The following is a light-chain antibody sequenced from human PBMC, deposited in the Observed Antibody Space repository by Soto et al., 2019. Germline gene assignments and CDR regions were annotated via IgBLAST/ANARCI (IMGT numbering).Light chain of an antibody. CDR3: QQRNVWPPVT. J-gene: IGKJ5*01. Sequence: IVLTQSRGTLSLSPGERATLSCRASQSVSSSYLACYQQKPGQAPSLLIFGAFNRATGIPARFSGSGSGTDFTLTLSSLEPEDSAVYYCQQRNVWPPVTFGQGTRLEIK. CDR2: GAF. V-gene: IGKV3D-20*02. CDR1: QSVSSSY.